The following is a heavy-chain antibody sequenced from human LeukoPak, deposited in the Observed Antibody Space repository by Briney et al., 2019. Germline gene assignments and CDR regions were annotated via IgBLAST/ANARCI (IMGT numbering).Heavy chain of an antibody. CDR2: IYGSGST. CDR1: GDSISSYY. V-gene: IGHV4-59*08. Sequence: SETLSLTCTVSGDSISSYYWSWIRQPPGKGLEWIGYIYGSGSTNYNPSLKSQVTISVDTSKNQPSLEVRSVTAADTAVYFCARHGYINSVDYWGQGTLVTVSS. J-gene: IGHJ4*02. D-gene: IGHD4-11*01. CDR3: ARHGYINSVDY.